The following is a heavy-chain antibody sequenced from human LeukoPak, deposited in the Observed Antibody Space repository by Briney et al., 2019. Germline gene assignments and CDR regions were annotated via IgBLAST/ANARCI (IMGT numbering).Heavy chain of an antibody. J-gene: IGHJ4*02. V-gene: IGHV3-30*19. CDR3: ARDIATRIVVVTAIPGY. CDR2: ISYDGSNK. D-gene: IGHD2-21*02. Sequence: GGSLRLSCAASGFTFSSYGIHWVRQAPGKGLEWVAVISYDGSNKYYADSVKGRFTISRDNSKNTLYLQMNSLRAEDTAVYYCARDIATRIVVVTAIPGYWGQGTLVTVSS. CDR1: GFTFSSYG.